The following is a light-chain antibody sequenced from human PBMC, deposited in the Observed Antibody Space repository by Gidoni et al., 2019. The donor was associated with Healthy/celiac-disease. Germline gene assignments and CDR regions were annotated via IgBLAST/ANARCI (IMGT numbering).Light chain of an antibody. J-gene: IGKJ1*01. CDR2: AAS. Sequence: IQMPQSPSSLSASVGDRATITCRASQCISNDLGWYQQKAGKAPKHLIYAASSLQSGVPSRFSGSGSGTEFTLTISSLQPEDFATYNCLQDYNYPRTFGQGTKVEIK. CDR1: QCISND. CDR3: LQDYNYPRT. V-gene: IGKV1-6*01.